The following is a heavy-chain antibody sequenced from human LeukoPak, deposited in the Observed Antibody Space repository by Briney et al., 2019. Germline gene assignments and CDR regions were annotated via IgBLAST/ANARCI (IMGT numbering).Heavy chain of an antibody. CDR1: GGSISSYY. CDR3: ARDRIAARPDKYAFDI. J-gene: IGHJ3*02. Sequence: SETLSLTCTVSGGSISSYYWSWIRQPAGKGLEWIGRIYTSGSTNYNPSLKSRVTMSVDTSKNQFSLKLSSVTAADTAVYYCARDRIAARPDKYAFDIWGQGTMVTVSS. D-gene: IGHD6-6*01. V-gene: IGHV4-4*07. CDR2: IYTSGST.